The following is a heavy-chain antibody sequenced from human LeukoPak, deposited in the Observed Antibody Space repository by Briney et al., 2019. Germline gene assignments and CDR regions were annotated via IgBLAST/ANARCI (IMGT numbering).Heavy chain of an antibody. J-gene: IGHJ4*02. V-gene: IGHV3-30*04. Sequence: TGRSLRLSCAASGSTFSTYAMHWVRQSPGNGLEWVAILSYDGSTKFYADFVKGRFTITRANYKNTLYLQMNSLRAEDTAVYNCARAGPNTYGSGTQGDYYFDFWGQGTLVTVSS. CDR3: ARAGPNTYGSGTQGDYYFDF. CDR1: GSTFSTYA. D-gene: IGHD3-10*01. CDR2: LSYDGSTK.